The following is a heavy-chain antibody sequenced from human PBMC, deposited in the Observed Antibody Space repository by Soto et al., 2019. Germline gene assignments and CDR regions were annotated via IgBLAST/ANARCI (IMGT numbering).Heavy chain of an antibody. V-gene: IGHV3-7*03. J-gene: IGHJ4*02. CDR1: GLRFSTYW. Sequence: EGQLLGSGGGLVQPGGSLRLSCVASGLRFSTYWMNWVRQPPGMGLEWVANIDPDGRVGTYVDSVKGRFTTSRDNAMNSVYLQMNSLGADDTAMYFCAGWGEHDANVWGQGILVTVSA. CDR3: AGWGEHDANV. D-gene: IGHD7-27*01. CDR2: IDPDGRVG.